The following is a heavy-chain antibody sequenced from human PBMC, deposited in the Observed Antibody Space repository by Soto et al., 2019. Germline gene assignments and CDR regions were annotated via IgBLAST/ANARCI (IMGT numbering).Heavy chain of an antibody. CDR3: ARDLTPYDSSGYDY. V-gene: IGHV3-30-3*01. Sequence: QVQLVESGGGVVQPGRSLRLSCAASGFTFSSYAMHWVRQAPGKGLGWVAVISYDGSNKYYADSVKGRFTISRDNSKNTLYLQMNSLRAEDTAVYYCARDLTPYDSSGYDYWGQGTLVTVSS. J-gene: IGHJ4*02. D-gene: IGHD3-22*01. CDR2: ISYDGSNK. CDR1: GFTFSSYA.